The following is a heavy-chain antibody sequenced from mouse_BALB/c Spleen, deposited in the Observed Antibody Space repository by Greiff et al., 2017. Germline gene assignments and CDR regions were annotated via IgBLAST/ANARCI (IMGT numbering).Heavy chain of an antibody. D-gene: IGHD6-1*01. CDR2: IRNKANGYTT. Sequence: EVQRVESGGGLVQPGGSLRLSCATSGFTFTDYYMSWVRQPPGKALEWLGFIRNKANGYTTEYSASVKGRFTISRDNSQSILYLQMNTLRAEDSATYYCARDIDPSYDSYAMDYWGQGTSVTVSS. V-gene: IGHV7-3*02. CDR1: GFTFTDYY. CDR3: ARDIDPSYDSYAMDY. J-gene: IGHJ4*01.